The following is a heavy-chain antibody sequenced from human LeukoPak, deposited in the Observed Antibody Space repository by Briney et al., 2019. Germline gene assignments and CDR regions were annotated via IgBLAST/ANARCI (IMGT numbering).Heavy chain of an antibody. J-gene: IGHJ6*02. D-gene: IGHD4-11*01. CDR3: ARVSGATITTFYGMDV. CDR1: GGSFSGYY. Sequence: SETLSLTCTVSGGSFSGYYWSWIRQPPGKGLDWIGHVHYTGSANYNPSLKSRVTTSMDTSKNQFSLRLSSVTAVDKAVYYCARVSGATITTFYGMDVWGQGTTVTVSS. V-gene: IGHV4-59*01. CDR2: VHYTGSA.